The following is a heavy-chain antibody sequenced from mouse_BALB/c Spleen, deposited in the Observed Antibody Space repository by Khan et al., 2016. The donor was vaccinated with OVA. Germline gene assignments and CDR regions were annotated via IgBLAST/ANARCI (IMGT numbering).Heavy chain of an antibody. CDR1: GDSITSGY. D-gene: IGHD2-14*01. J-gene: IGHJ3*01. CDR3: ARSTYRYAFAY. Sequence: EVRLQESGPSLVKPSQTLSLTCSVTGDSITSGYWSWIRKFPGNKLEYMGYMIYTGYTDYNPSLKSRIAITRHTSKNQYYLPLNSVTAEDTATYYCARSTYRYAFAYWGQGTLVTVSA. CDR2: MIYTGYT. V-gene: IGHV3-8*02.